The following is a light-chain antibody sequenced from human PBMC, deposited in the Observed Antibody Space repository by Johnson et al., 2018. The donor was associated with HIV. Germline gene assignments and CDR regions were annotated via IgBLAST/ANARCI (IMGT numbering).Light chain of an antibody. J-gene: IGLJ1*01. CDR2: ENN. Sequence: SVLTQPPSVSAAPGQKVTISCSGSSSNIGNNYVSWYQQLPGAAPKLLIYENNKRPSGIPDRFSGSKSGTSATLGITGLQTGDEADYYCGTWDISLSAHYVVGTGTKVTVL. CDR1: SSNIGNNY. CDR3: GTWDISLSAHYV. V-gene: IGLV1-51*02.